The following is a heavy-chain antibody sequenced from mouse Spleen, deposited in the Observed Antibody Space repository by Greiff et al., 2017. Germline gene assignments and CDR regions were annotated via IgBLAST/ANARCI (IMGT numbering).Heavy chain of an antibody. CDR1: RFTFSDYG. Sequence: EVKLVESGGGLVKPGGSLKLSCAASRFTFSDYGMHWVRQAPEKGLEWVAYISSGSSTIYYADTVKGRFTISRDNAKNTLFLQMTSLRSEDTAMYYCARNGNYVSYYYAMDYWGQGTSVTVSS. CDR3: ARNGNYVSYYYAMDY. V-gene: IGHV5-17*01. J-gene: IGHJ4*01. CDR2: ISSGSSTI. D-gene: IGHD2-1*01.